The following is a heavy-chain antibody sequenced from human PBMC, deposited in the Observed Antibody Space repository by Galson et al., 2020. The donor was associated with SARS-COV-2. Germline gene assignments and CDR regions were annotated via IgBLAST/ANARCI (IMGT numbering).Heavy chain of an antibody. V-gene: IGHV3-11*01. CDR1: GFTFSDYY. J-gene: IGHJ4*02. D-gene: IGHD6-6*01. CDR3: ARDRSSSSTSYFDY. CDR2: ISSSGSTI. Sequence: GESLKISCAASGFTFSDYYMSWIRQAPGKGLEWISYISSSGSTIYYADSVKGRFTISRDNAKNSLYLQMNSLRAEDTAMYYCARDRSSSSTSYFDYWGQGTLVTVSS.